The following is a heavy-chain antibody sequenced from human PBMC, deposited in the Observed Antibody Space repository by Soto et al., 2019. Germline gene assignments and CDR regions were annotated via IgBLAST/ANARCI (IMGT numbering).Heavy chain of an antibody. CDR1: GFSLSTSGVG. CDR2: IYWDDDK. CDR3: AHTSALELWSFYFES. J-gene: IGHJ4*02. Sequence: QITLKESGPTLVKPTQTLTLTCSFSGFSLSTSGVGVGWIRQPPGKALEWLALIYWDDDKRYNPSLKTRLTIAKATSKNPVVLAMTNMDPVDTATYYCAHTSALELWSFYFESWGQGTLVTVSS. D-gene: IGHD3-10*01. V-gene: IGHV2-5*02.